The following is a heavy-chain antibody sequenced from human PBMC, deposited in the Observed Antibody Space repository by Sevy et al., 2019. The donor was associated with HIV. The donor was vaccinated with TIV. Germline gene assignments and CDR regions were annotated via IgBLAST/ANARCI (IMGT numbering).Heavy chain of an antibody. D-gene: IGHD4-17*01. V-gene: IGHV3-30-3*01. CDR3: MGDYDAGGGY. CDR1: GFTFSSYA. CDR2: ISYDGSNK. Sequence: GGSLRLSCAASGFTFSSYAMHWVRQAPGKGLEWVAVISYDGSNKYYADSVKGRFTISRDNSKNTLYLQMNSLRAEDTAVYYCMGDYDAGGGYWGQGTLVTVSS. J-gene: IGHJ4*02.